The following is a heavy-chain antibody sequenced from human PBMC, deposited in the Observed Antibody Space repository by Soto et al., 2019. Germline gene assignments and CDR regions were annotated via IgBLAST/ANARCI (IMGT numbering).Heavy chain of an antibody. J-gene: IGHJ5*02. V-gene: IGHV4-30-4*01. D-gene: IGHD4-17*01. CDR2: IYYSGST. CDR1: SGSISSGDYY. CDR3: ARGSIDGDYGGWFDP. Sequence: QVQLQESGPGLVKPSQTLSLTCTVSSGSISSGDYYWSWIRQPPGKGLEWIGYIYYSGSTYYNPSLKSRVTISVDTSKNQFSLKLSSVTAADTAVYYCARGSIDGDYGGWFDPWGQGTLVTVSS.